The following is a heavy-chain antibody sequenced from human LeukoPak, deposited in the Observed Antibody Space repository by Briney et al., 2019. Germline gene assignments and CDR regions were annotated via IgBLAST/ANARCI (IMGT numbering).Heavy chain of an antibody. D-gene: IGHD6-19*01. Sequence: PSETLSLTCAVYGGSFSGYYWSWIRQPPGKGLEWIGEINHSGSTNYNPSLKSRVTIPVDTSKNQFSLKLSSVTAADTAVYYCARQPSSSGWYSPFDYWGQGTLVTVSS. CDR3: ARQPSSSGWYSPFDY. V-gene: IGHV4-34*01. CDR1: GGSFSGYY. J-gene: IGHJ4*02. CDR2: INHSGST.